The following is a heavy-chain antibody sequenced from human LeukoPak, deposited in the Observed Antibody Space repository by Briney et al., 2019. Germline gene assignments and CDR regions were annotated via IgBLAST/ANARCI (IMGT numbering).Heavy chain of an antibody. Sequence: SXEXXWVRQAPGKGGXWXXSXXXGRTYYADSRQGRVNISRENAKNTLHVQMKRQREEDTAVYYCRLWSYTVVPAAISYWFDPWGQGTLVTVSS. CDR1: SXE. J-gene: IGHJ5*02. D-gene: IGHD2-2*01. CDR2: XXXGRT. CDR3: RLWSYTVVPAAISYWFDP. V-gene: IGHV3-38-3*01.